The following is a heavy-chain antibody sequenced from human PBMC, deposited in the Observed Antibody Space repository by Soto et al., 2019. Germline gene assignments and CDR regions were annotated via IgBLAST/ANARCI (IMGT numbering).Heavy chain of an antibody. D-gene: IGHD3-3*01. J-gene: IGHJ3*02. V-gene: IGHV1-46*01. CDR1: GYSFTNHY. Sequence: VQMVQSGAEVRRPGASVKISCKASGYSFTNHYIHWVRQAPGQGLEWMGTVNPSDGNTVYAQSFQGRVTMTRDTSANTVYMDLAGLRSEDAAVYFCARDRLDSRSGYDAFDIWGQGTMVNVSS. CDR2: VNPSDGNT. CDR3: ARDRLDSRSGYDAFDI.